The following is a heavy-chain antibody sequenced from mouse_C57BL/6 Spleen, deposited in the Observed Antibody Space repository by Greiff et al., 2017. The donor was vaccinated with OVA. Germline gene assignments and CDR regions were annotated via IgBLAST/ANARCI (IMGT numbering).Heavy chain of an antibody. D-gene: IGHD1-1*01. Sequence: EVMLVESGGGLVQSGRSLRLSCATSGFTFSDFYMEWVRQAPGKGLEWIAASRNKANDYTTEYSASVKGRFIVSRDTSQSILYLQMNALRAEDTAIYYCAREYGAMDYWGQGTSVTVSS. V-gene: IGHV7-1*01. J-gene: IGHJ4*01. CDR2: SRNKANDYTT. CDR1: GFTFSDFY. CDR3: AREYGAMDY.